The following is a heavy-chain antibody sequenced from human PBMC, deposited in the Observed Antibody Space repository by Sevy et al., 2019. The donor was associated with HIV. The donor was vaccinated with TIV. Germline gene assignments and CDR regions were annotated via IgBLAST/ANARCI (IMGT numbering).Heavy chain of an antibody. D-gene: IGHD6-13*01. J-gene: IGHJ6*03. CDR1: GGTFSSYA. CDR3: ARGGGIAQHYYYYYMDV. CDR2: IFPIFGTA. V-gene: IGHV1-69*13. Sequence: ASVKVSCKASGGTFSSYAISWVRQAPGQGLEWMGGIFPIFGTANYAQKFQGRVTITADESTSTAYMELSSLRSEDTAVYYCARGGGIAQHYYYYYMDVWGKGTTVTVSS.